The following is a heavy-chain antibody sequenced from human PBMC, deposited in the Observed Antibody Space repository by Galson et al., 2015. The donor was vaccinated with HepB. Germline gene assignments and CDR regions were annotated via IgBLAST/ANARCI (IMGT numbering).Heavy chain of an antibody. V-gene: IGHV3-23*01. CDR1: GFTFSNYA. D-gene: IGHD6-13*01. Sequence: SLRLSCAASGFTFSNYAMSWVRQAPGKGLEWVSALTGSGGTTYYADSVKGRFTISRDNSKNTLYLQMNNLRAEDTAVYYCAKDRYSASWNDAFDIWGQGTLVTVSS. J-gene: IGHJ3*02. CDR3: AKDRYSASWNDAFDI. CDR2: LTGSGGTT.